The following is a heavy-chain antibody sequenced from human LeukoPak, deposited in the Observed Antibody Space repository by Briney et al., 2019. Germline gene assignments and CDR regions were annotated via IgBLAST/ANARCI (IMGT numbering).Heavy chain of an antibody. J-gene: IGHJ4*02. D-gene: IGHD6-19*01. CDR2: IWYDGSQK. Sequence: GGSLRLSCAASGYTFSSHGIYWVRQAPGKGLEWVALIWYDGSQKYYADSVKGRFTISRDNSKNTLSLQMDSLRAEDTAVYFYARLYSSGWADYWGQGTLVTVSS. V-gene: IGHV3-33*01. CDR1: GYTFSSHG. CDR3: ARLYSSGWADY.